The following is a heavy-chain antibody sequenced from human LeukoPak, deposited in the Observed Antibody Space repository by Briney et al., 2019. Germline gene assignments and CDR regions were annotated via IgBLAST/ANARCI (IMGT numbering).Heavy chain of an antibody. Sequence: PGGSLRLSCAASGFTFSSYGMHWVRQAPGKGLEWVAVIWYDGSNKYYADSVKGRFTISRDNSKNTLYLQMNSLRAEDTAVYYCARDLRGVWFGELLSGPGDYWGQGTLVTVSS. V-gene: IGHV3-33*01. J-gene: IGHJ4*02. CDR2: IWYDGSNK. CDR3: ARDLRGVWFGELLSGPGDY. CDR1: GFTFSSYG. D-gene: IGHD3-10*01.